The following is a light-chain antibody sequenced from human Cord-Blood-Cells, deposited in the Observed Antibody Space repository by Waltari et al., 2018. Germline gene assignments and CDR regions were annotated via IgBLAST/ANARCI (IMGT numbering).Light chain of an antibody. CDR1: QDIINY. Sequence: DIQMTQSPFSLSASVGDRVTITCQASQDIINYLNWYQQKPGKAPKLLIYDASNLETGVPSRFSGSGSGTDFTFTISSLQPEDIATYYCQQYDNLPITFGQGTRLEIK. CDR3: QQYDNLPIT. J-gene: IGKJ5*01. V-gene: IGKV1-33*01. CDR2: DAS.